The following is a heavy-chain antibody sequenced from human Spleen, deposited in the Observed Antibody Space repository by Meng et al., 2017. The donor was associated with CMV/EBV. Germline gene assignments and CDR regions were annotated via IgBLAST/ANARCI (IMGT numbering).Heavy chain of an antibody. D-gene: IGHD6-6*01. CDR2: ISGSGGST. V-gene: IGHV3-23*01. Sequence: GGSLRLSCAASGFTFSSYAMSWVRQAPGKGLEWVSGISGSGGSTYYADSVKGRFTISRDNSKNTLYLQMNSLRPEDTALYFCAKDWWAYSSSSNDAFDIWGQGTMVTVSS. J-gene: IGHJ3*02. CDR3: AKDWWAYSSSSNDAFDI. CDR1: GFTFSSYA.